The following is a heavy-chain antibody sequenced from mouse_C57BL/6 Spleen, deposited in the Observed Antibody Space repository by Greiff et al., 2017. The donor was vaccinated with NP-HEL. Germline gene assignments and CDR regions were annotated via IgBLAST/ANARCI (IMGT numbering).Heavy chain of an antibody. J-gene: IGHJ2*01. CDR3: AGGGMVTTGYYLDY. CDR2: IYPGDGDT. V-gene: IGHV1-80*01. CDR1: GYAFSSYW. D-gene: IGHD2-2*01. Sequence: VQLQQSGAELVKPGASVKISCKASGYAFSSYWMNWVKQRPGKGLEWIGQIYPGDGDTNYNGKFKGKATLTADKSSSTAYMQLSSLTSEDSAVYFCAGGGMVTTGYYLDYWGQGTTLTVSS.